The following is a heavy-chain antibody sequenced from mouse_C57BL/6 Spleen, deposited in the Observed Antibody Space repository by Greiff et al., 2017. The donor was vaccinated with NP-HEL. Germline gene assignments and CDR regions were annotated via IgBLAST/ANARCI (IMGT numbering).Heavy chain of an antibody. CDR1: GFTFSSYA. D-gene: IGHD2-2*01. J-gene: IGHJ3*01. CDR3: AREGDYGYDGFAY. Sequence: DVKLVESGGGLVKPGGSLKLSCAASGFTFSSYAMSWVRQTPEKRLEWVATISDGGSYTYYPDNVKGRFTISRDNAKNNLYLQMSHLKSEDTAMYYCAREGDYGYDGFAYWGQGTLVTVSA. CDR2: ISDGGSYT. V-gene: IGHV5-4*01.